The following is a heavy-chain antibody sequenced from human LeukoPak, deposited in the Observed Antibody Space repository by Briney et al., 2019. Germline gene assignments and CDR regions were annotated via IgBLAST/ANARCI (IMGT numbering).Heavy chain of an antibody. CDR2: ISGSGSNT. J-gene: IGHJ4*02. V-gene: IGHV3-23*01. Sequence: PGGSLRLSCAVSGFPFSSYSMNWVRQAPGKGLEWVSSISGSGSNTYYADSVKGRFTISRDNSKNTLYLQMNSLRAEDTAVYYCAPLGIGVVTNWGQGTLVTVSS. D-gene: IGHD6-19*01. CDR1: GFPFSSYS. CDR3: APLGIGVVTN.